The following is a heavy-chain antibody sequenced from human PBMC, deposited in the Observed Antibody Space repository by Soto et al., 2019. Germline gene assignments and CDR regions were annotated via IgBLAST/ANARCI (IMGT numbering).Heavy chain of an antibody. CDR2: IRNDGTEM. J-gene: IGHJ4*02. D-gene: IGHD3-16*01. CDR1: GFTFRTFG. V-gene: IGHV3-33*01. CDR3: ARDHDYNAYYD. Sequence: QVQLVESGGGVVQPGRSLRLSCEASGFTFRTFGMHWVRQAPGKGLEWVALIRNDGTEMYYADSVKGRCTISRDNSRSTLYLDMSSLRAEDTAVYYCARDHDYNAYYDWGQGTLVTVSS.